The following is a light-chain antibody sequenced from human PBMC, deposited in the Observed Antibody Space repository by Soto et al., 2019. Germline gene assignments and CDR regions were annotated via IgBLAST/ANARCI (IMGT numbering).Light chain of an antibody. CDR3: QHYGSSLSIT. Sequence: EIVLTQSPGTLSLSPGERATLSCRASQSISSSYLAWYQQKPGQAPRLPIYGASSRASGFPNRFSGSGSGTDFTLTISRLEPEDFAVYYCQHYGSSLSITFGQGTRLEIK. CDR2: GAS. CDR1: QSISSSY. J-gene: IGKJ5*01. V-gene: IGKV3-20*01.